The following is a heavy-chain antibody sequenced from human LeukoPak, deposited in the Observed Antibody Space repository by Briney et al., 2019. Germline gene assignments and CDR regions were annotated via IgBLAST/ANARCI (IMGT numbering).Heavy chain of an antibody. CDR3: AKDQRVTRGPYYYYMDV. Sequence: ASVKVSCKASGYTFTSYDINWVRQATGQGLEWMGWTNPNSGNTGYAQKFQGRVTMTRNTSISTAYMELSSLRAEDTAVYYCAKDQRVTRGPYYYYMDVWGKGTTVTVSS. D-gene: IGHD4-17*01. J-gene: IGHJ6*03. CDR1: GYTFTSYD. V-gene: IGHV1-8*01. CDR2: TNPNSGNT.